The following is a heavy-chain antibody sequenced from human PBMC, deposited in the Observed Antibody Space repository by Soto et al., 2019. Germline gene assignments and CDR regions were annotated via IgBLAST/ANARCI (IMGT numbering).Heavy chain of an antibody. CDR3: ARTKTVEQQLVPWFDP. J-gene: IGHJ5*02. V-gene: IGHV4-31*03. D-gene: IGHD6-13*01. CDR2: IYYSGGT. Sequence: PSEPLSLTCTVSGGSISSGGYYWSWIRQHPGKGLEWIGYIYYSGGTYYNPSLKSRVTISVDTSKNQFSLKLSSVTAADTAVYYCARTKTVEQQLVPWFDPWGQGTLVTVSS. CDR1: GGSISSGGYY.